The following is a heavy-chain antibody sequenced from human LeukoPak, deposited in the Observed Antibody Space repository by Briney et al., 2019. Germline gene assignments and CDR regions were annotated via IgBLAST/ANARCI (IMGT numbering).Heavy chain of an antibody. CDR1: GFTFSSYS. J-gene: IGHJ3*02. CDR2: INYRGSA. Sequence: LRLSCAASGFTFSSYSMNWVRQAPGKGLEWIGYINYRGSAYYNPSLKSRVTISVDTSKNQFSLKLTSVTAADTAVYYCARDTVPGDSFDIWGQGTMVTVSS. CDR3: ARDTVPGDSFDI. V-gene: IGHV4-31*02.